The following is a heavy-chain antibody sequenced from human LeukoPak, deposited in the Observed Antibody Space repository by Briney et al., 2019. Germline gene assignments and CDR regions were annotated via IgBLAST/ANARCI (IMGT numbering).Heavy chain of an antibody. J-gene: IGHJ6*03. V-gene: IGHV3-23*01. D-gene: IGHD5-12*01. CDR3: AKDTVKVTTIRRVPHYMDV. CDR1: GFTFSLYG. CDR2: LSGDGDST. Sequence: GPLRLSCATSGFTFSLYGMSWVRQAPGKGLEWVSSLSGDGDSTYYADSVKGRFTISRDNSKNTLYLQMNSLRAEDTAVYYCAKDTVKVTTIRRVPHYMDVWGKGTTVTISS.